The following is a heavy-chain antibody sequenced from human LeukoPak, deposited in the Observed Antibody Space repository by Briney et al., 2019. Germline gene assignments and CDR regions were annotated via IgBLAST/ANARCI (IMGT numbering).Heavy chain of an antibody. D-gene: IGHD3-9*01. Sequence: PSETLSLTCTVSGGSISSGDYYWSWIRQPPGQGLVWIGYIYYSGSTYYNPSLKSRVTISVDTSKNQFSLKLSSVTAADTAVYYCARGYDILTGYYKGDFDYWGQGTLVTVSS. CDR1: GGSISSGDYY. J-gene: IGHJ4*02. V-gene: IGHV4-30-4*08. CDR3: ARGYDILTGYYKGDFDY. CDR2: IYYSGST.